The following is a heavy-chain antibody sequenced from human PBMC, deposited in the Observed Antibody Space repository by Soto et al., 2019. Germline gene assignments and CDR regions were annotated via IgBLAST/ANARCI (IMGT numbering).Heavy chain of an antibody. V-gene: IGHV1-18*01. Sequence: ASVKVCCKASGYTFTSYGISWVRQATGQGLEWMGWISAYNGNTKYAKKLQGRVTMTTDTSTSTAYMELRSLRSDDTAVYFCAIDLPYYSDRSGYYGGYNWFDPWG. D-gene: IGHD3-22*01. CDR2: ISAYNGNT. J-gene: IGHJ5*02. CDR3: AIDLPYYSDRSGYYGGYNWFDP. CDR1: GYTFTSYG.